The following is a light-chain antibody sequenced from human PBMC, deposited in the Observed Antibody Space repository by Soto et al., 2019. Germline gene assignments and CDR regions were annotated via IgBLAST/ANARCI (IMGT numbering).Light chain of an antibody. CDR2: GAS. Sequence: EVMLKLSVATVSLTKRERATLSCRASQSVSSGYLAWYQQKPGQAPRLLIYGASTRATGIPARFSGSGSGTEFTLTISSLQSEDFAVYYCQQHNNWPWTFGQGSKVDI. V-gene: IGKV3-15*01. J-gene: IGKJ1*01. CDR1: QSVSSGY. CDR3: QQHNNWPWT.